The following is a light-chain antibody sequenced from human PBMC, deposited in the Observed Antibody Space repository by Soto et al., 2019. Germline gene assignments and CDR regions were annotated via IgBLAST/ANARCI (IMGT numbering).Light chain of an antibody. Sequence: QPVLTQPPSASGTPGQRVTISCSGSSSNIGTNTVIWYQQLPGAAPKLLIYSDNQRPSGVPDRSSGSKSGTSASLAISGLQSEDEADYYCAAWDVSLVVFGGGTKLTVL. CDR1: SSNIGTNT. J-gene: IGLJ2*01. CDR3: AAWDVSLVV. CDR2: SDN. V-gene: IGLV1-44*01.